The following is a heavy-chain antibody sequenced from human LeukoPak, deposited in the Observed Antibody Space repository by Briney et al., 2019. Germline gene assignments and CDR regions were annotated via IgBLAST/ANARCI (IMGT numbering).Heavy chain of an antibody. J-gene: IGHJ3*02. CDR2: ISGSGGST. CDR3: RGRSRVVRGVIRDDAFDI. CDR1: GFTFSSYA. Sequence: PGGSLRLSCAASGFTFSSYAMSWVRQAPGKGLEWVSAISGSGGSTYYADSVKGRFTISRDNSKNTLYLQMNSLRAEDTAEYYCRGRSRVVRGVIRDDAFDIWGQGTMVTVSS. D-gene: IGHD3-10*01. V-gene: IGHV3-23*01.